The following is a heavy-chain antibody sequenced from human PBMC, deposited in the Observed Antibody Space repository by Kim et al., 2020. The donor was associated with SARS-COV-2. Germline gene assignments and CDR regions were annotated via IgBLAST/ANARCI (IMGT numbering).Heavy chain of an antibody. CDR1: GFTFSTSY. V-gene: IGHV3-7*03. Sequence: GGSLRLSCEASGFTFSTSYMTWVRRAPGKGLEWVAEINPDGSAKGYVDSAKGRFTISRDNFKNSLYLEMNSLRVEDTAVYYCARDPAYGALDYWGQGTLVTVPS. CDR3: ARDPAYGALDY. J-gene: IGHJ4*02. D-gene: IGHD2-21*01. CDR2: INPDGSAK.